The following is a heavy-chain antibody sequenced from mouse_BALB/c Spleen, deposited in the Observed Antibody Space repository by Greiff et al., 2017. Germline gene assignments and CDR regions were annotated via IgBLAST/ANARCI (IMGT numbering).Heavy chain of an antibody. CDR2: ISYSGST. Sequence: EVQLQQSGPGLVKPSQSLSLTCTVTGYSITSDYAWNWIRQFPGNKLEWMGYISYSGSTSYNPSLKSRISITRDTSKNQFFLQLNSVTTEDTATYYCARDGNYDYWGQGTTLTVSS. CDR1: GYSITSDYA. J-gene: IGHJ2*01. V-gene: IGHV3-2*02. CDR3: ARDGNYDY. D-gene: IGHD2-1*01.